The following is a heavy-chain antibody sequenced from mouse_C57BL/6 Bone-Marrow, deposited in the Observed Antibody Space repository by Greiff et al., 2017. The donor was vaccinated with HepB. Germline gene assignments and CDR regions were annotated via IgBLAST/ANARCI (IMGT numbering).Heavy chain of an antibody. CDR2: INPGSGGT. V-gene: IGHV1-54*01. J-gene: IGHJ2*01. CDR3: ASDYYGSSFDY. CDR1: GYAFTNYL. D-gene: IGHD1-1*01. Sequence: QVQLQQSGAELVRPGTSVKVSCKASGYAFTNYLIEWVKQRPGQGLEWIGVINPGSGGTNYNEKFKGKATLTADKSSSTAYMQLSSLTSDDSAVYFCASDYYGSSFDYWGQGTTLTVSS.